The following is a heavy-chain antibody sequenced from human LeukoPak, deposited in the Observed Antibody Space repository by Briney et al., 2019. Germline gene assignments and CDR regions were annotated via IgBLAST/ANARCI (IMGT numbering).Heavy chain of an antibody. Sequence: GTSLRLSCAASGFSFSTYAMHWVRQAPGKGLDWVAMIWSDASNQYYADSVKGRFTISRDNSKNTLYLQLNSLRAEDTAAYYCATERDSSWTFDSWGQGTLVTVSS. CDR3: ATERDSSWTFDS. D-gene: IGHD6-13*01. V-gene: IGHV3-33*01. J-gene: IGHJ4*02. CDR1: GFSFSTYA. CDR2: IWSDASNQ.